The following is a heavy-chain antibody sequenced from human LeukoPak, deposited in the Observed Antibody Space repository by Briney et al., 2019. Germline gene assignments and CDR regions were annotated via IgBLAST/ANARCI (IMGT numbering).Heavy chain of an antibody. V-gene: IGHV4-4*02. CDR2: IYHSGST. D-gene: IGHD6-13*01. CDR3: ATGAVGSSTPLGC. CDR1: GGSISSSNW. Sequence: SETPSLTCAVSGGSISSSNWWSWVRQPPGKGLEWIGEIYHSGSTNYNPSLKSRVTISVDKSKNQFSLNLSSVTAADTAVYYCATGAVGSSTPLGCWGQGTLVTVSS. J-gene: IGHJ4*02.